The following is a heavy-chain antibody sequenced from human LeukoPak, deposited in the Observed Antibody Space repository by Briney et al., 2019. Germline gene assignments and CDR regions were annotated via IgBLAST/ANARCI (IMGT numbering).Heavy chain of an antibody. Sequence: ASETLSLTCTVSGGSISSGDYYWSWIRQPPGKGLEWIGYIYYSGSTYYNPSLKSRVTISVDTSKNQFSLKLSSVTAADTAVYYCASGVVVVAVDYWGQGTLVTVSS. CDR1: GGSISSGDYY. J-gene: IGHJ4*02. CDR3: ASGVVVVAVDY. V-gene: IGHV4-30-4*01. CDR2: IYYSGST. D-gene: IGHD2-15*01.